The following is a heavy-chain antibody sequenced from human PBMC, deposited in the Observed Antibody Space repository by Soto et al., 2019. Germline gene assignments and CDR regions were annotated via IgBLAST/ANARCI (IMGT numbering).Heavy chain of an antibody. Sequence: EVQLLESGGGLVQPGGSLRLSCAASGFTFSSYAMSWVRQAPGQGLEWVSAISGSGGSTYYADSVKGRFTISRDNSKNTLYLQMNGLRAEDTAVYYCAKLSGYPPYIDYWGQGTLVTVSS. D-gene: IGHD3-22*01. CDR2: ISGSGGST. V-gene: IGHV3-23*01. CDR1: GFTFSSYA. CDR3: AKLSGYPPYIDY. J-gene: IGHJ4*02.